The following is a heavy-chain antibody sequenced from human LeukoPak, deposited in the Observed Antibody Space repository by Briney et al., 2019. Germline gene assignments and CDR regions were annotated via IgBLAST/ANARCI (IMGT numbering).Heavy chain of an antibody. CDR3: ARDLYCSGGSCYSGDAFDI. V-gene: IGHV4-39*07. Sequence: SETLSLTCTVSGGSISSSSYYWGWIRQPPGKGLEWIGSIYYSGSTYYNPSLKSRVTISVDTSKNQFSLKLSSVTAADTAVYYCARDLYCSGGSCYSGDAFDIWGQGTMVTVSS. J-gene: IGHJ3*02. CDR1: GGSISSSSYY. CDR2: IYYSGST. D-gene: IGHD2-15*01.